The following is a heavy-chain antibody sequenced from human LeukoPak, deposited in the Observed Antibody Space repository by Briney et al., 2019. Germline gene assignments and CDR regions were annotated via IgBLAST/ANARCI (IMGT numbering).Heavy chain of an antibody. V-gene: IGHV4-34*01. Sequence: SETLSLTCAVYGGSFSGYYWSWIRQPPGKGLEWIGEINHSGSTNYNPSLKSRVTISVDTSKNQFSLKLSSVTAADTAVYYCAGFGELLCRWFDPWGQGTLVTVSS. CDR1: GGSFSGYY. CDR3: AGFGELLCRWFDP. J-gene: IGHJ5*02. CDR2: INHSGST. D-gene: IGHD3-10*01.